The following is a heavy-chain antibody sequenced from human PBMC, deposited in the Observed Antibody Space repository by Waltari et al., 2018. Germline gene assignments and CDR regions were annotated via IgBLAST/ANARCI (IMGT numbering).Heavy chain of an antibody. CDR2: IWYDGSNK. CDR1: GFTFTNHG. Sequence: QVQLVESGGGVVQSGRSLRLSCVGSGFTFTNHGMNWVRQAPGKGLEWVAVIWYDGSNKNYVVPVKGRFTIARDNSKNTMYLEMNRLRAEDTAVYFCARGDGGSGLGASDIWGQGTMVTVSS. CDR3: ARGDGGSGLGASDI. D-gene: IGHD3-3*01. V-gene: IGHV3-33*01. J-gene: IGHJ3*02.